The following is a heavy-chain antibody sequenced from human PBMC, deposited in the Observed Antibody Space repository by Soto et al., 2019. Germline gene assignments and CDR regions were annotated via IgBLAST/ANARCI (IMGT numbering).Heavy chain of an antibody. D-gene: IGHD2-15*01. CDR1: GFTFSSYA. J-gene: IGHJ3*02. Sequence: GGSLRLSCAASGFTFSSYAMSWVRQAPGKGLEWVSAISGSGGSTYYADSVKGRFTISRDNSKNTLYLQMNSLRAEDTAVYYCAKDHGAVVVAVHAFDIWGQGTMVTVSS. CDR2: ISGSGGST. V-gene: IGHV3-23*01. CDR3: AKDHGAVVVAVHAFDI.